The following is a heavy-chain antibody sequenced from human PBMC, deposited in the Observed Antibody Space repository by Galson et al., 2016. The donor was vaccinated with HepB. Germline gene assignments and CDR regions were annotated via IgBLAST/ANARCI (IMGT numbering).Heavy chain of an antibody. D-gene: IGHD2-15*01. V-gene: IGHV1-2*02. CDR2: INPNSAT. CDR3: ASDQASLPPYSGAFDI. J-gene: IGHJ3*02. Sequence: SVKVSCKASGYTLTAYHMHWVRQAPGQGLEWMGWINPNSATNYARKFQGRVTMTRDTSISTLYMELSSLKSDDTAVYYCASDQASLPPYSGAFDIWGQGTMVTVSP. CDR1: GYTLTAYH.